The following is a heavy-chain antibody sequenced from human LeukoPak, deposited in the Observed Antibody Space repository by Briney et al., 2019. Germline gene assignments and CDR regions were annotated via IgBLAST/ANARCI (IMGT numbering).Heavy chain of an antibody. V-gene: IGHV4-4*02. CDR2: IYHSGST. D-gene: IGHD3-3*01. Sequence: SDTLSLTCAVSGGSISSSNWWSWVRQPPGKGLEWIGEIYHSGSTNYNPSLKSRVTISVDKSKNQFSLKLSSVTAADTAVYYCARDNFWSGYRWFDPWGQGTLVTVSS. CDR1: GGSISSSNW. CDR3: ARDNFWSGYRWFDP. J-gene: IGHJ5*02.